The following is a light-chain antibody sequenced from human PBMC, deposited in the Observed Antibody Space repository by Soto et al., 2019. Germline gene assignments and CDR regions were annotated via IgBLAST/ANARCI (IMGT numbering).Light chain of an antibody. CDR1: QSIGSW. J-gene: IGKJ1*01. V-gene: IGKV1-5*03. CDR2: KAS. CDR3: QQYNSYPWT. Sequence: DIQMTQSPSTLSASVGDRATITCRASQSIGSWLAWYQQKPGNAPKLLIHKASSLESGVPSRFSGSGSGAEFALTISSLQPDDFGTYYCQQYNSYPWTFGQGTKVESK.